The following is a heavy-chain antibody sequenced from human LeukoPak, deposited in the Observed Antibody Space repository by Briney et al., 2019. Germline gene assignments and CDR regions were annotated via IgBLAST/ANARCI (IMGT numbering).Heavy chain of an antibody. V-gene: IGHV4-39*07. Sequence: SETLSLTCTVFGGSISSSSYYWGWIRQTPGKGLEWIESFRYSGNTYYNPSLKSRVTISVDTSKNQFSLKLSSVTAADTAVYYCARRRVLLWFGELSGSFDYWGQGTLVTVSS. CDR2: FRYSGNT. J-gene: IGHJ4*02. CDR3: ARRRVLLWFGELSGSFDY. CDR1: GGSISSSSYY. D-gene: IGHD3-10*01.